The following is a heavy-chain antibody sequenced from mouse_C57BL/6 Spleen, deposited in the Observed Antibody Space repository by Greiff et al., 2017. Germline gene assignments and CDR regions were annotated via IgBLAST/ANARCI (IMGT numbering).Heavy chain of an antibody. J-gene: IGHJ4*01. CDR1: GFTFSSYT. CDR2: ISGGGGNT. D-gene: IGHD1-1*01. CDR3: ARTANYYGSSYVYYYAMDY. Sequence: EVKLVESGGGLVKPGGSLKLSCAASGFTFSSYTMSWVRQTPEKRLEWVATISGGGGNTYYPDSVKGRFTISRDNAKNTLYLQMSSLRSEDTALYYCARTANYYGSSYVYYYAMDYWGQGTSVTVSS. V-gene: IGHV5-9*01.